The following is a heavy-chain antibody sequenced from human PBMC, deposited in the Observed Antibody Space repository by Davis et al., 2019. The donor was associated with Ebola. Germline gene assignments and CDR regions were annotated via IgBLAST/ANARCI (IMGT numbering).Heavy chain of an antibody. D-gene: IGHD6-19*01. V-gene: IGHV2-70*01. CDR3: ARIPYRNGWYWFDP. CDR2: IDWNDDK. J-gene: IGHJ5*02. CDR1: GFSLRTTGMC. Sequence: SGPTLVNPTQTLTLTGTFSGFSLRTTGMCVSWIRQPPVKSLEWLAPIDWNDDKYYSTSLKTRLTISKDTSKNQVVLTMTNMDPVDTATYYCARIPYRNGWYWFDPWGQGTLVTVSS.